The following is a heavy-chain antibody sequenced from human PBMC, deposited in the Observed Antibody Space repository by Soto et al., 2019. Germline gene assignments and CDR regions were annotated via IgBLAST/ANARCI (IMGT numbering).Heavy chain of an antibody. J-gene: IGHJ4*02. CDR1: GFTFTAIP. V-gene: IGHV3-23*01. CDR3: AKDLPAGRGGVSFDY. D-gene: IGHD6-6*01. CDR2: VDGSGYRT. Sequence: EVQLLESGEGWDRPGGPRTPPCAPLGFTFTAIPRAWSRQPPGKGRGGVPVVDGSGYRTYYADPVKGRFPISRDNSKNTLYLQMNSLRAEDTAVYFCAKDLPAGRGGVSFDYWGQGALVTVSS.